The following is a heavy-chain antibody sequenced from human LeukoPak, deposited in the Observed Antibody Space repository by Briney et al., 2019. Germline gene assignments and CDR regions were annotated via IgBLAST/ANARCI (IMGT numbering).Heavy chain of an antibody. J-gene: IGHJ4*02. V-gene: IGHV3-21*04. CDR3: AKDSGGYSSSSFGS. CDR1: GFTFSSYS. Sequence: GGSLRLSFAASGFTFSSYSMNWVRQAPGKGLEWVSSISSSSSYIYYADSVKGRFTISRDNAKNSLYLQMNSLRAEDTAVYYCAKDSGGYSSSSFGSWGQGTRVTVSS. CDR2: ISSSSSYI. D-gene: IGHD6-13*01.